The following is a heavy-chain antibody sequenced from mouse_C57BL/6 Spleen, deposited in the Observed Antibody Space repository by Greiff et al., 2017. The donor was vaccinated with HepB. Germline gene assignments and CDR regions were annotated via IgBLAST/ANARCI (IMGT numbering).Heavy chain of an antibody. CDR2: ISGGGGNT. CDR1: GFTFSSYT. V-gene: IGHV5-9*01. Sequence: EVKLMESGGGLVKPGGSLKLSCAASGFTFSSYTMSWVRQTPEKRLEWVATISGGGGNTYYPDSVKGRFTISRDNAKNTLYLQMSSLRSEDTALYYGARRGTRDDSLTFAYWGQGTLVTVSA. D-gene: IGHD3-1*01. CDR3: ARRGTRDDSLTFAY. J-gene: IGHJ3*01.